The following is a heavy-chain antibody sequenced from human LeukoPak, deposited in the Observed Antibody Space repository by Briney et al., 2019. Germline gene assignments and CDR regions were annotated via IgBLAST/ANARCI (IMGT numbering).Heavy chain of an antibody. Sequence: PGGSLRLSCAASGFTVSSNYMSWVRQAPGKGLEWVSAISGSGGSTYYADSVKGRFTISRDNSKNTLYLQMNSLRAEDTAVYYCAKAPISSSGYYFDYWGQGTLVTVSS. D-gene: IGHD6-6*01. CDR2: ISGSGGST. V-gene: IGHV3-23*01. CDR3: AKAPISSSGYYFDY. CDR1: GFTVSSNY. J-gene: IGHJ4*02.